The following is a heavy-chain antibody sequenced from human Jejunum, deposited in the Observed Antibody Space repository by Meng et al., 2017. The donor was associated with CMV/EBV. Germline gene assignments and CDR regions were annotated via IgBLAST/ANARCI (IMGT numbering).Heavy chain of an antibody. Sequence: VQLPGSGAGLVDALKNLSLDCTVSGDSMSSGNYYWSWIRQPPGTGLEWIGYIHHSGSAYYNPSLKSRVSISVDTSKNQFSLNLNSMTAADTAVYYCASFDHIPRRNYFDYWGQGTLVTVSS. CDR1: GDSMSSGNYY. V-gene: IGHV4-30-4*01. CDR2: IHHSGSA. D-gene: IGHD2-21*01. CDR3: ASFDHIPRRNYFDY. J-gene: IGHJ4*02.